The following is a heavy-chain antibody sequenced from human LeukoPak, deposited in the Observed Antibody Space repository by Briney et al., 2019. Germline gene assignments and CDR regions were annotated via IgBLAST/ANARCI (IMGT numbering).Heavy chain of an antibody. J-gene: IGHJ3*02. D-gene: IGHD2/OR15-2a*01. CDR3: ARATSALDAFDI. Sequence: ASVKVSCKASGYTFTSYYIHWVRQATGQGLEWMGLINPNGGSTIYAQKFQGRITMTRDTSTSTVYMELSSLRSEDTAVYYCARATSALDAFDIWGQGTMVTASS. CDR1: GYTFTSYY. V-gene: IGHV1-46*01. CDR2: INPNGGST.